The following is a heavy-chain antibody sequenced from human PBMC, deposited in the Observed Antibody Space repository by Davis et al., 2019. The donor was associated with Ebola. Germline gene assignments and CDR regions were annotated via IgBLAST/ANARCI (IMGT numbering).Heavy chain of an antibody. D-gene: IGHD4-23*01. J-gene: IGHJ6*04. CDR3: ARDPVSGNSRYGMDV. V-gene: IGHV3-23*01. Sequence: GGSLRLSCVASGFTLRNYAMNWVRQAPGKGLEWVSGLSGGGGSTYYAESVKGRFTISRDNSKNTLYLQMNSLRAEDTAVYYCARDPVSGNSRYGMDVWGKGTTVTVSS. CDR1: GFTLRNYA. CDR2: LSGGGGST.